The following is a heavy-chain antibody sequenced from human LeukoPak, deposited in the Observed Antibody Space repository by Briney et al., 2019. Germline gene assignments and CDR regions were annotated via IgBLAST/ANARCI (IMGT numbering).Heavy chain of an antibody. CDR3: ARCSTYYYDSSGLFDY. V-gene: IGHV4-34*01. J-gene: IGHJ4*02. CDR2: INHSGST. CDR1: GGSISSYY. Sequence: KTSETLSLTCTVSGGSISSYYWSWIRQPPGKGLEWIGEINHSGSTNYNPSLKSRVTISVDTSKNQFSLKLSSVTAADTAVYYCARCSTYYYDSSGLFDYWGQGTLVTFSS. D-gene: IGHD3-22*01.